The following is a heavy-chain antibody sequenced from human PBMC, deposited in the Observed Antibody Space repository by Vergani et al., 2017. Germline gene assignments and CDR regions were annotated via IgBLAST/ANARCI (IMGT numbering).Heavy chain of an antibody. CDR1: VGSISSYY. CDR2: IYYSGST. D-gene: IGHD3-10*01. J-gene: IGHJ3*02. Sequence: QVQLQESGPGLVKPSETLSLTCTVSVGSISSYYWSWIWQPPGKGLGWIGYIYYSGSTNYNPSLKSRVTISVYTSKNQFSRKLSSVTAAETAVYYCTRGGVTMVRGVPNAIDIWSQGTMVTVSS. CDR3: TRGGVTMVRGVPNAIDI. V-gene: IGHV4-59*01.